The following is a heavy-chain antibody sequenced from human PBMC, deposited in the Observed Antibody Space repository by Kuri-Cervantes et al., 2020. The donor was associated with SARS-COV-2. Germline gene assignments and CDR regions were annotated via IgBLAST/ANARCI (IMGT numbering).Heavy chain of an antibody. Sequence: GESLKISCAASGFTFSGYSMNWIRQALGKGLEWVASIDSSSYYIYHADSVKGRLTISRDNAKTSLYLQMNSLKPEDTAVYYCARAVSGGNSHYDFWGQGALVTVSS. D-gene: IGHD4-23*01. V-gene: IGHV3-21*01. CDR3: ARAVSGGNSHYDF. CDR1: GFTFSGYS. J-gene: IGHJ4*02. CDR2: IDSSSYYI.